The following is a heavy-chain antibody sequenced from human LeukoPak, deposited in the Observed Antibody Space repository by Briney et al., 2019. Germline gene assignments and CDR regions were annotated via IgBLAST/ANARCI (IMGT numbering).Heavy chain of an antibody. V-gene: IGHV4-39*01. CDR1: GDSISSSSYY. CDR3: ARHAYSSGLLDY. Sequence: HPSETLSLTCTVSGDSISSSSYYWGWIRQPPGKGLEWIGSVYYSGSTYYNPSLKSRVTISVDTSKNQFSLKLSSVTAADTAVYYCARHAYSSGLLDYWGQGTLVTVSS. J-gene: IGHJ4*02. D-gene: IGHD6-19*01. CDR2: VYYSGST.